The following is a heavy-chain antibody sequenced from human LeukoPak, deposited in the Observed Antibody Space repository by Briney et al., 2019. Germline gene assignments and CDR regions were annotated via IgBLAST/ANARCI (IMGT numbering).Heavy chain of an antibody. Sequence: PSETLSLTCAVYGGSFSGYYWGWIRQPPGKGLEWIGSIYYSGSTYYNPSLKSRVTISVDTSKNQFSLKLSSVTAADTAVYYCARQSAYYYDSSGYYYGDDYWGQGTLVTVSS. J-gene: IGHJ4*02. D-gene: IGHD3-22*01. CDR1: GGSFSGYY. CDR3: ARQSAYYYDSSGYYYGDDY. V-gene: IGHV4-39*01. CDR2: IYYSGST.